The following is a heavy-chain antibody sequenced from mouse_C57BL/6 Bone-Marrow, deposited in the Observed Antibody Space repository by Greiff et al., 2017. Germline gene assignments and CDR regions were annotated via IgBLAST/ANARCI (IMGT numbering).Heavy chain of an antibody. Sequence: EVQLVESGGGLVKPGGSLKLSCAASGFTFSDYGMHWVRQAPEKGLEWVAYISSGGSTIYYADTVKGRFTISRDNAKNTLFLQMDSLGSEDAAMYYCARRRAMDFWGQGTSVTVSS. CDR2: ISSGGSTI. J-gene: IGHJ4*01. V-gene: IGHV5-17*01. CDR3: ARRRAMDF. CDR1: GFTFSDYG.